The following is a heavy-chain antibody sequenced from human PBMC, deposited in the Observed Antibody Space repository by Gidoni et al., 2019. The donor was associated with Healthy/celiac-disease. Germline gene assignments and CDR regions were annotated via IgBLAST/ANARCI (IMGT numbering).Heavy chain of an antibody. Sequence: EVQPVQSGAEVKKPGAFLSIFCQGSGYSSTSYWISWVRQMPGKGLGWMGRIDPSDSYTNYSPSFQGHVTISTDKSISTAYLQWSSLKASDTAMYYCARPRHSSSWEDDAFDIWGQGTMVTVSS. J-gene: IGHJ3*02. CDR2: IDPSDSYT. CDR1: GYSSTSYW. D-gene: IGHD6-13*01. V-gene: IGHV5-10-1*03. CDR3: ARPRHSSSWEDDAFDI.